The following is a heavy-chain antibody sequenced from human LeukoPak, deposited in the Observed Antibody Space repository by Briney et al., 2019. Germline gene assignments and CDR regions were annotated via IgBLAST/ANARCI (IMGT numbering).Heavy chain of an antibody. Sequence: GGSLRLSCAASGFTVSNNYMNWVRQAPGKGLEWVSVIYSGDSTFYADSVKGRFTISRDNAKNSLYLQMNSLRAEDTAVYYCARVGLGEWYFDLWGRGTLVTVSS. D-gene: IGHD1-26*01. CDR3: ARVGLGEWYFDL. CDR1: GFTVSNNY. V-gene: IGHV3-53*01. J-gene: IGHJ2*01. CDR2: IYSGDST.